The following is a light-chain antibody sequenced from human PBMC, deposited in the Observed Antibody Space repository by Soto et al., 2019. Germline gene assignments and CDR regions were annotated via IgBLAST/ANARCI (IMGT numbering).Light chain of an antibody. CDR2: EVS. CDR1: TSDVGGYNF. V-gene: IGLV2-14*01. Sequence: QRVLAHPASGGCSPGHAITISCTGTTSDVGGYNFVSWYQQHPGSAPKLLIYEVSRRPSGVSNRFSVSKSGVTASLTISGLQAEDEADYYCYSYRGYYTRVFGTGTKV. J-gene: IGLJ1*01. CDR3: YSYRGYYTRV.